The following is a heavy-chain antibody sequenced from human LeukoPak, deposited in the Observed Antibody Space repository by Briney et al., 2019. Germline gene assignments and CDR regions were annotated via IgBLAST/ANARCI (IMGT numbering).Heavy chain of an antibody. J-gene: IGHJ3*02. CDR2: ISSNGGST. CDR3: AKQGVQLWLGSVENAFDI. Sequence: EGSLRLSRAASGFTHSSYAMHWVRPPPAKGLEYVSAISSNGGSTYYADSVKGRFTMSRDKSKYTLYLQMNSLRAEDTAVYYWAKQGVQLWLGSVENAFDIWGQGTIVTVSS. D-gene: IGHD5-18*01. V-gene: IGHV3-64*04. CDR1: GFTHSSYA.